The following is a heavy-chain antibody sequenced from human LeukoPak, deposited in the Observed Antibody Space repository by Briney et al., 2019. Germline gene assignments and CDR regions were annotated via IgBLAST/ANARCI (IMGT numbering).Heavy chain of an antibody. CDR1: GYTFTSYY. CDR3: ARSPSGELDY. J-gene: IGHJ4*02. D-gene: IGHD1-26*01. Sequence: GASVKVSCKTSGYTFTSYYIHWVRQAPGQGLDYMGWINPDNGGTNYAQNFPGRVIMTRDTSLSTAYMQLSRLTSDDTAVYYCARSPSGELDYWGRGTLVSVSS. V-gene: IGHV1-2*02. CDR2: INPDNGGT.